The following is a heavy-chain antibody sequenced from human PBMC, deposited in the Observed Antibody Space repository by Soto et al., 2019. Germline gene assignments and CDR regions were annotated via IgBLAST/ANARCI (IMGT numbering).Heavy chain of an antibody. Sequence: DVQLLESGGGLVQPGGSLKLSCVASGFSFDKYAMIWVRQAPGKGQVWVSGITGSGRSIQYTASVKGRFTISRDNSKNTVYLQMDYLRAEDTAMYYCAKDDVSGDGLWLVSDWGQGTPVTVS. CDR3: AKDDVSGDGLWLVSD. D-gene: IGHD2-21*02. CDR1: GFSFDKYA. CDR2: ITGSGRSI. V-gene: IGHV3-23*01. J-gene: IGHJ4*02.